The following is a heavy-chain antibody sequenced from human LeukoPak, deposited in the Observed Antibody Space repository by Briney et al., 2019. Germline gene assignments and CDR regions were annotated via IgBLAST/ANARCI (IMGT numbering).Heavy chain of an antibody. CDR2: ISGSGGST. V-gene: IGHV3-23*01. CDR3: AKPENYYDSSGYYYHAFDI. J-gene: IGHJ3*02. D-gene: IGHD3-22*01. CDR1: GFTFSDYY. Sequence: GGSLRLSCAASGFTFSDYYTSWIRQAPGKGLEWVSAISGSGGSTYYADSVKGRFTISRDNSKNTLYLQMNSLRAEDTAVYYCAKPENYYDSSGYYYHAFDIWGQGTMVTVSS.